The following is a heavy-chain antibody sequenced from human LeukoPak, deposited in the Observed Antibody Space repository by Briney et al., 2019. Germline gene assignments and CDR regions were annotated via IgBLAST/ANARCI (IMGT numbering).Heavy chain of an antibody. V-gene: IGHV3-23*01. CDR3: AKGSAGAGSYRPFDY. Sequence: GGSLRLSCVASGFIFSSAVMSWVRQAPGKELEWVSAINSGSGTTYAESVKGRFTISRDNSRNTLYLQMNTLRAEDTAVYYCAKGSAGAGSYRPFDYWGQGTLVTVSS. CDR1: GFIFSSAV. D-gene: IGHD3-10*01. CDR2: INSGSGTT. J-gene: IGHJ4*02.